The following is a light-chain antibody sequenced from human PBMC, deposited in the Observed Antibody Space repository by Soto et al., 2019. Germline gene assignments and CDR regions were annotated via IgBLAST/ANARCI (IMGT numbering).Light chain of an antibody. CDR2: DVN. J-gene: IGLJ2*01. CDR1: SSDVGSYPY. Sequence: QSVLTQPASVSGSPGQSITISCTGTSSDVGSYPYVSWYQQHPGKAPKLMIYDVNNRPSGVSNRFSGSKSGNTASLTISGLQAEDEADYYCSSYTTSRTVVFGGGTQLTVL. CDR3: SSYTTSRTVV. V-gene: IGLV2-14*01.